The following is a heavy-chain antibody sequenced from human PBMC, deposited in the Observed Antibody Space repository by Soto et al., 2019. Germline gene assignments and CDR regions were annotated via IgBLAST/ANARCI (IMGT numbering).Heavy chain of an antibody. V-gene: IGHV3-30*04. D-gene: IGHD6-19*01. J-gene: IGHJ4*02. CDR2: ISYDGRNK. CDR3: ARGGSAWSLDY. CDR1: GFTFSRYG. Sequence: SLILSCAASGFTFSRYGMHWVRQAPGKGLVWVALISYDGRNKYYVDPVKGRFTISRDNSKNTLYMEMNGLRGEDTAVYYCARGGSAWSLDYWGQGTLVTVSS.